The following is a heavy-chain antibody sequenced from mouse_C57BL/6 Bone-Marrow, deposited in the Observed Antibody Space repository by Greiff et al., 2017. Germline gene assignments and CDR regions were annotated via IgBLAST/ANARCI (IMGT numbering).Heavy chain of an antibody. J-gene: IGHJ2*01. CDR2: IYPRDGST. CDR3: ARRGYYYGSSLDW. D-gene: IGHD1-1*01. CDR1: GYTFTDHT. Sequence: VQGVESDAELVKPGASVKISCKVSGYTFTDHTIHWMKQRPEQGLEWIGYIYPRDGSTKYNEKFKGKATLTADKSSSTAYMQLNSLTSEDSAVYFCARRGYYYGSSLDWWGQGTTLTVSS. V-gene: IGHV1-78*01.